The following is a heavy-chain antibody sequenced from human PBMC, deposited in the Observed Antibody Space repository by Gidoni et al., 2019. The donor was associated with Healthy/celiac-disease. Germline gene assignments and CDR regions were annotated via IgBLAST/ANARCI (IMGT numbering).Heavy chain of an antibody. Sequence: QLQLQESGPGLVKPSETLSLTCTVSGRSISSSSYYWGWIRQPPGKGLEWIGSIYYSGSTYYNPSLKSRVTISVDTSKNQFSLKLSSVTAADTAVYYCAPQGITGAYNWFDPWGQGTLVTVSS. CDR3: APQGITGAYNWFDP. J-gene: IGHJ5*02. V-gene: IGHV4-39*01. CDR1: GRSISSSSYY. D-gene: IGHD7-27*01. CDR2: IYYSGST.